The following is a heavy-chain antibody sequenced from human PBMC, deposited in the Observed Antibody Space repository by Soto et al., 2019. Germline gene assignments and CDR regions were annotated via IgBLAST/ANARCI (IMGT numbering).Heavy chain of an antibody. CDR1: GFTFSSYG. V-gene: IGHV3-33*01. CDR2: IWYDGSNK. Sequence: PGGSLRLSCAASGFTFSSYGMHWVRQAPGKGLQWVAVIWYDGSNKYYADSVKGRFTISRDNSKNTLYLQMNSLRAEDTAVYYCARPDVAATPTLAYWGKGTLVTVSS. D-gene: IGHD2-15*01. J-gene: IGHJ4*02. CDR3: ARPDVAATPTLAY.